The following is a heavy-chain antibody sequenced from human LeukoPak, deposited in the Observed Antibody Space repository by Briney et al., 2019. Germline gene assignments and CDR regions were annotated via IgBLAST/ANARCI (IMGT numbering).Heavy chain of an antibody. CDR3: ARQNDFRLDY. V-gene: IGHV5-51*01. CDR1: GYTFSSYW. Sequence: GESLKISCKGSGYTFSSYWIGWVRQMPGKGLEWMGIIYRGDSDTRYSPSLQGQVTISVDTSIGTAYLQWSSLKASDTAIYHCARQNDFRLDYWGQGTLVTVSS. D-gene: IGHD3-3*01. CDR2: IYRGDSDT. J-gene: IGHJ4*02.